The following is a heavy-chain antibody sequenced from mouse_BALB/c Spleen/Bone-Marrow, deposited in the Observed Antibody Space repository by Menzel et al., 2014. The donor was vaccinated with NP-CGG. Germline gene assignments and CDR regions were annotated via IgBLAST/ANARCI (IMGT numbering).Heavy chain of an antibody. J-gene: IGHJ2*01. Sequence: QVQLQQSGAELVKPGASVKLSCKVSGYTFTSYWMHWVRQRPGQGLEWIGEINPSNGRTNYNEKFKGKATLTVDTSSSTAYVDLNSLTSEDSAVYYCARHSSYAWYFDFWGQGTTLTVSS. D-gene: IGHD1-1*01. V-gene: IGHV1S81*02. CDR1: GYTFTSYW. CDR3: ARHSSYAWYFDF. CDR2: INPSNGRT.